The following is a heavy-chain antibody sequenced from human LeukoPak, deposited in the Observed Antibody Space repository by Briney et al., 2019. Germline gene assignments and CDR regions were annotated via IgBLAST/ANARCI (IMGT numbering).Heavy chain of an antibody. CDR3: ARGLGLRWQYFDC. J-gene: IGHJ4*02. CDR2: INHSGST. CDR1: GGSFSGYY. V-gene: IGHV4-34*01. Sequence: SETLSLTCAVYGGSFSGYYWSWIRQPPGKGLEWIGEINHSGSTNYNPSLKSRVTISVDTSKNQFSLKLSSVTAADTAVYYCARGLGLRWQYFDCWGQGTLVTVSS. D-gene: IGHD4-23*01.